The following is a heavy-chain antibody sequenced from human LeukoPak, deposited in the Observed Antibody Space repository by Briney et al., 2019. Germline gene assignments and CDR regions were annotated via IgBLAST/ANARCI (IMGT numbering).Heavy chain of an antibody. J-gene: IGHJ4*02. V-gene: IGHV3-23*01. Sequence: GGSLRLSCAASGFTFSSYGMSWVRQAPGKGLEWVSAISGSGGSTYYADSVKGRFTISRDNSKNTLCLQMNSLRAEDTAVYYCAKLNYYGSGSYLYWGQGTLVTVSS. CDR3: AKLNYYGSGSYLY. D-gene: IGHD3-10*01. CDR2: ISGSGGST. CDR1: GFTFSSYG.